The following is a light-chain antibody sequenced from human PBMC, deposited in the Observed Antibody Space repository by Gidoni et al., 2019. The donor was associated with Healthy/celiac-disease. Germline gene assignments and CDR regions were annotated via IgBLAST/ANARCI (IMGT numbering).Light chain of an antibody. CDR2: DVS. Sequence: QSALTQPASVSGSPGQSITISCTGTSSDVGGYNYVSWYQQHTGQAPKLMIYDVSNRPSGVSNRFSGSKSGNTASLTISGLQAEDEADYYCSSYTSSSTWVFGGGTKLTVL. CDR3: SSYTSSSTWV. J-gene: IGLJ3*02. V-gene: IGLV2-14*03. CDR1: SSDVGGYNY.